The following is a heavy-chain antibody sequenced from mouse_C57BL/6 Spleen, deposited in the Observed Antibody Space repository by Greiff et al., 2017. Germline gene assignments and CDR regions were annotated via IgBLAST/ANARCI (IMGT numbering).Heavy chain of an antibody. V-gene: IGHV1-53*01. CDR1: GYTFTSYW. Sequence: VQLQQSGTELVKPGASVKLSCKASGYTFTSYWMHWVKQRPGQGLEWIGNINPSNGGNNYNEKFKSKATLTVDKSSSTAYMQLSSLTSEDSAVYYCARKRYYGSSWFAYWGQGTLVTVSA. CDR3: ARKRYYGSSWFAY. D-gene: IGHD1-1*01. J-gene: IGHJ3*01. CDR2: INPSNGGN.